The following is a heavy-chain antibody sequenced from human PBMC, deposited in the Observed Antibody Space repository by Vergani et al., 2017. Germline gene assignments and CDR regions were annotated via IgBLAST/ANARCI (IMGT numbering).Heavy chain of an antibody. D-gene: IGHD3-10*01. CDR1: GFISSSYW. Sequence: EGQLVESGGDWVQRGGSLRLSCAASGFISSSYWISWVRQAPGKGLEWVANVNQDGSEKYYVDSVRGRFTISRDNAKNSIYRKMNSLRAEDTAVYFCVRVPLIRRDSGNYGINYYHVMDVWGQGTTVIVSS. CDR2: VNQDGSEK. J-gene: IGHJ6*02. V-gene: IGHV3-7*01. CDR3: VRVPLIRRDSGNYGINYYHVMDV.